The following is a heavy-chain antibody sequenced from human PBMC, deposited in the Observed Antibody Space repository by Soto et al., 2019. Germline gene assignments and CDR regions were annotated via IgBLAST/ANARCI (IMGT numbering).Heavy chain of an antibody. CDR2: TGNNK. CDR3: AREHSSRWYLDV. CDR1: GFSFSTNT. J-gene: IGHJ6*02. Sequence: QVLLVESGGGVVQPGRSLRLSCAASGFSFSTNTMYWVRQAPGKGLEWVAVTGNNKYYADSVKGRFTISGDNSENTLSLQMNSLRAEDTAVYYCAREHSSRWYLDVWGQGTTVAVSS. V-gene: IGHV3-30-3*01. D-gene: IGHD6-19*01.